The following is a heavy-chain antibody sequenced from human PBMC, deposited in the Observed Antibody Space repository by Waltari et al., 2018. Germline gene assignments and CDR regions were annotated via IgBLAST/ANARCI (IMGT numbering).Heavy chain of an antibody. CDR3: AREENYDYAMDV. CDR1: GFLFSSYG. Sequence: VQLVESGGGSVQPGGSLRLSCAASGFLFSSYGMHWVRQGPGEGLACVSRSNGDGSSTIYADSVQGRFTTTRDNAKNTLYLEINSLRTEDTGVYYCAREENYDYAMDVWGQGTTVTVSS. CDR2: SNGDGSST. V-gene: IGHV3-74*01. J-gene: IGHJ6*02.